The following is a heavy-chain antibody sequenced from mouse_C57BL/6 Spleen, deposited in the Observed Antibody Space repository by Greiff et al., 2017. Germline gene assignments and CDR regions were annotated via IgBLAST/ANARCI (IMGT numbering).Heavy chain of an antibody. J-gene: IGHJ2*01. CDR2: IYPGNSDT. V-gene: IGHV1-5*01. CDR3: TRTPSYYGSSSYYYDY. CDR1: GYTFTSYW. Sequence: EVQLQQSGTVLARPGASVKMSCKTSGYTFTSYWMHWVKQRPGQGLEWIGAIYPGNSDTSYNQKFKGKAKLTAVTSASTAYMELSSLTNEDSAVYYCTRTPSYYGSSSYYYDYWGQGTTLTVSS. D-gene: IGHD1-1*01.